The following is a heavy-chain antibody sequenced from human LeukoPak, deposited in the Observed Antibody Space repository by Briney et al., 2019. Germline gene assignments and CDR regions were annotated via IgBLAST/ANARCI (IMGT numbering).Heavy chain of an antibody. CDR1: GYTFSTYW. V-gene: IGHV5-51*01. J-gene: IGHJ3*02. CDR3: ATARPHRGFDI. CDR2: IYPGDSDI. Sequence: GESLKISCKTSGYTFSTYWIGWVRQMPGKGLEWMGIIYPGDSDIRYSPSFQGQVTISVDKSINTAYLQWSSLKASDTAMYYCATARPHRGFDIWGQGTMVTVSS.